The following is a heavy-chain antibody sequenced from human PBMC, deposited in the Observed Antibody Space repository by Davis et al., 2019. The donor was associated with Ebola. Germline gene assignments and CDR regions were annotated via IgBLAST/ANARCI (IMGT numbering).Heavy chain of an antibody. J-gene: IGHJ5*02. CDR2: MNPNSGNT. D-gene: IGHD1-20*01. Sequence: ASVKVSCKASGYTFTSYDINWVRQATGQGLEWMGWMNPNSGNTGYAQKFQGRVTMTRNTSISTAYMELSSLRSEDTAVYYCARGLVMSSITGTTFINWFDPWGQGTLVTVSS. V-gene: IGHV1-8*01. CDR1: GYTFTSYD. CDR3: ARGLVMSSITGTTFINWFDP.